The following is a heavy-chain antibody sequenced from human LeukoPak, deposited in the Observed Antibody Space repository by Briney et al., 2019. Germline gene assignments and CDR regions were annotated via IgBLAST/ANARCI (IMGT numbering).Heavy chain of an antibody. CDR1: GFTFSSYW. J-gene: IGHJ4*02. D-gene: IGHD3-22*01. Sequence: GGSLRLSCAASGFTFSSYWMHWVRQAPGKGLVWVSRMNNDGTTTSYADSVKGRFIISRDNAKNTLYLQMNSLRAEDTAVYYXXXXXXXYYDDISGPQPYWGQGTLVTVSS. CDR2: MNNDGTTT. CDR3: XXXXXXYYDDISGPQPY. V-gene: IGHV3-74*01.